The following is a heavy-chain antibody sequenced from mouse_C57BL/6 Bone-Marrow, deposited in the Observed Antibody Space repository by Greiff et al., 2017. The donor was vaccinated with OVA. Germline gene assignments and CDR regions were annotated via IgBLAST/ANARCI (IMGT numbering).Heavy chain of an antibody. CDR1: GYAFSSSW. J-gene: IGHJ1*03. Sequence: VKLMESGPELVKPGASVKISCKASGYAFSSSWMNWVKQRPGKGLEWIGRIYTGDGDTNYTGKFKGKATLTADKSSSTAYMQLSSLTAEDSAVYFCARSYGSSYPHWYFDVWGTGTTVTVSA. V-gene: IGHV1-82*01. CDR2: IYTGDGDT. D-gene: IGHD1-1*01. CDR3: ARSYGSSYPHWYFDV.